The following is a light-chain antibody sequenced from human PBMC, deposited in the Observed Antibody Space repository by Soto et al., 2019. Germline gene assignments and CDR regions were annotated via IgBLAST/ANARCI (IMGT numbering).Light chain of an antibody. J-gene: IGLJ1*01. CDR1: SXDVGGYNY. V-gene: IGLV2-8*01. CDR3: SSYAGSSNV. Sequence: QSVLTQPHSASGSPGQSVAISCTGTSXDVGGYNYVSWYQQHPGKAPKLMLYEVNKRPSGVPDRFSGSKSGNTASLTVSGLQAEDEADYYCSSYAGSSNVFGTGTKVSVL. CDR2: EVN.